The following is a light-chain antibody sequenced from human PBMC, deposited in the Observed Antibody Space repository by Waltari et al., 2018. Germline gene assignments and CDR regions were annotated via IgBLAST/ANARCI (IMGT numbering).Light chain of an antibody. CDR2: DVN. CDR1: SSDVGGYNY. Sequence: QSALTQPRSVSGSPGQSVTISCIGTSSDVGGYNYVSWYQQYPGKAPKLVIYDVNKRPSGVPDRCSGSKSGNTASLTISGLQAEDEADYYCCSYAGSSTFYVFGSGTEVTV. V-gene: IGLV2-11*01. CDR3: CSYAGSSTFYV. J-gene: IGLJ1*01.